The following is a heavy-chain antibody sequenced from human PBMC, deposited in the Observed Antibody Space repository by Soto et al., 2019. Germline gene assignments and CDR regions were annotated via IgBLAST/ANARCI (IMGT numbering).Heavy chain of an antibody. V-gene: IGHV3-33*01. J-gene: IGHJ6*02. D-gene: IGHD3-10*01. CDR1: GFTFSSYG. Sequence: GGSLRLSCAASGFTFSSYGMHWVRQAPGKGLEWVAVIWYDGSNKYYADSVKGRFTISRDNSKNTLYLQMNSLRAEDTAVYYCASLGELSGSRYYYYGMDVWGQGTTVTVS. CDR2: IWYDGSNK. CDR3: ASLGELSGSRYYYYGMDV.